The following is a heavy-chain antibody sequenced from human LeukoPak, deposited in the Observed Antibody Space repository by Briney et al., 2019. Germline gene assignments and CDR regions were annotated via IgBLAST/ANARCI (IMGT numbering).Heavy chain of an antibody. CDR1: GFTFSDAY. D-gene: IGHD3-22*01. J-gene: IGHJ4*02. Sequence: GGSLRLSCAASGFTFSDAYMDWVRQAPGKGLEWVGRVRNKPNGYTTDYAASVKGRFTISRDDSENSLYLQMNSLRAEDTAVYYCARLRRNNDNSGYYYYYDYWGQGTLVTVSS. CDR3: ARLRRNNDNSGYYYYYDY. CDR2: VRNKPNGYTT. V-gene: IGHV3-72*01.